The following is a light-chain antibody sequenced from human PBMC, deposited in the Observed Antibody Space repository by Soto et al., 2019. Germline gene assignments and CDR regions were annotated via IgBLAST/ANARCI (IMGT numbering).Light chain of an antibody. Sequence: QSVLTQPPSASGSPGQSVTISCTGTSSDVGAYKYVSWYQQYPGKAPKLMIYEVSKRPSGVPDRFSGSKSGNTASLTVSGLQAEDEADYYCTSYVGSNNWVFGGGTQLTVL. CDR2: EVS. CDR3: TSYVGSNNWV. J-gene: IGLJ3*02. V-gene: IGLV2-8*01. CDR1: SSDVGAYKY.